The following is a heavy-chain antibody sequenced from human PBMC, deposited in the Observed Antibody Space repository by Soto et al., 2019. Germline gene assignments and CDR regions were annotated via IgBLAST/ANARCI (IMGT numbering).Heavy chain of an antibody. Sequence: GASVKVSCKTSGYTFTSYGISWVRQAPGQGLEWMGWISAYNGNTNYAQKLQGRVTMTTDTSTSTAYMELRSLRSDDTAVYYCARDLSSSGWPGMSYDYWGQGTLVTVSS. CDR1: GYTFTSYG. J-gene: IGHJ4*02. CDR3: ARDLSSSGWPGMSYDY. V-gene: IGHV1-18*01. D-gene: IGHD6-19*01. CDR2: ISAYNGNT.